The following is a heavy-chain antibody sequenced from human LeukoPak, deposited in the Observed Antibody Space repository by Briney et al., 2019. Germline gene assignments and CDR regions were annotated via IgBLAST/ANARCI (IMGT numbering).Heavy chain of an antibody. CDR3: ARERTSSYHFDY. CDR2: IYHSGST. CDR1: GYSISSGYY. V-gene: IGHV4-38-2*02. Sequence: KPSETLSLTCTVPGYSISSGYYWGWIRQPPGKGLEWIGSIYHSGSTYYNPSLKSRVTISVDTSKNQFSLKLSSVTAADTAVYYCARERTSSYHFDYWGQGTLVTVSS. J-gene: IGHJ4*02. D-gene: IGHD6-6*01.